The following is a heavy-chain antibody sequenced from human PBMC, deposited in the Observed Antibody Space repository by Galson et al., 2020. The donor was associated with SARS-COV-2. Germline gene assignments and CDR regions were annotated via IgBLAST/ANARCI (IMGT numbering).Heavy chain of an antibody. V-gene: IGHV3-35*01. D-gene: IGHD2-21*02. J-gene: IGHJ4*02. CDR1: GFTFSNSD. CDR3: DRERSGYCGYCGGDAKRGSNFDY. Sequence: GGSLRLSCAASGFTFSNSDMNWVHQAPGKGLEWVSGVSWNGSRTHYADSVKGRFIISRDNSRNTLYLQTNSLRAEDTAVYYRDRERSGYCGYCGGDAKRGSNFDYWGPGTLLTVSS. CDR2: VSWNGSRT.